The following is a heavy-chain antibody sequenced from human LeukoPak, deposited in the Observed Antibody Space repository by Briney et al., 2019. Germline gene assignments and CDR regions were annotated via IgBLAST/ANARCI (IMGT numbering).Heavy chain of an antibody. J-gene: IGHJ4*02. V-gene: IGHV1-2*02. CDR3: ARGAFVVVAAIDY. Sequence: ASVKVSCKASGYTFTCYYMYWVRHAPGQGLEWMGWINPNSGGTNYAQKFQGRVTMTRDTSISTAYMELSRLRSDDTAVYYCARGAFVVVAAIDYWGQGTLVTVSS. CDR1: GYTFTCYY. D-gene: IGHD2-21*02. CDR2: INPNSGGT.